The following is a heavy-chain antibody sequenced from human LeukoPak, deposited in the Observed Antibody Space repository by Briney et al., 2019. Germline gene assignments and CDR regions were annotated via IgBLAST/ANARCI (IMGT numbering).Heavy chain of an antibody. Sequence: GGSLRLSCAASGFTFSSYSMNWVRQAPGKGLEWVSSISSSSSYIYYVDSVKGRFTISRDNAKNSLYLQMNSLRAEDTAVYYCARVGIVVVPAAHRWFDPWGQGTLVTVSS. CDR3: ARVGIVVVPAAHRWFDP. D-gene: IGHD2-2*01. CDR1: GFTFSSYS. J-gene: IGHJ5*02. V-gene: IGHV3-21*01. CDR2: ISSSSSYI.